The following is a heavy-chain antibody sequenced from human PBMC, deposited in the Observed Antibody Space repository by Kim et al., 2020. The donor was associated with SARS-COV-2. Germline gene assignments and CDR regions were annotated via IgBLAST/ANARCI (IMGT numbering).Heavy chain of an antibody. J-gene: IGHJ6*02. V-gene: IGHV1-3*01. CDR3: ARANYYGMDV. CDR2: ISPGNGNT. D-gene: IGHD3-10*01. Sequence: ASVKVSCKASGYTFISYSMHWVRQAPGQRLEWMGWISPGNGNTKHSLKFQGRVTITRDTSASTSYMELSSLRSEDTAVFYCARANYYGMDVWGQGTTVTVSS. CDR1: GYTFISYS.